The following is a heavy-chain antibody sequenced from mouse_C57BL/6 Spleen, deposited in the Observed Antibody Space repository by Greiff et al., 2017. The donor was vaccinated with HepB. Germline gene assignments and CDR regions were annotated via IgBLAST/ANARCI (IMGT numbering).Heavy chain of an antibody. J-gene: IGHJ4*01. CDR3: ARHSYYYGSSYAMDY. CDR2: IWSDGST. V-gene: IGHV2-6-1*01. CDR1: GFSFTSYG. D-gene: IGHD1-1*01. Sequence: QVQLKESGPGLVAPSQSLSITCTVSGFSFTSYGVHWVRQPPGKGLEWLVVIWSDGSTTYNSALKSRLSISKDNSKSQVFLKMNSLQTDDTAMYYCARHSYYYGSSYAMDYWGQGTSVTVSS.